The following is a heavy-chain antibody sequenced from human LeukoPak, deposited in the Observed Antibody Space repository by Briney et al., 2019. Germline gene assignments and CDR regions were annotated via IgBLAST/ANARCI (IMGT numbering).Heavy chain of an antibody. Sequence: GGSLRLSCAASGFTFSDYYMSWIRQAPGKGLEWVSYISSSSSYTNYADSVRGRFTISRDNAKNSLYLQMNSLRAEDTAVYYCARDRTRVDYWGQGTLVTVSS. CDR3: ARDRTRVDY. V-gene: IGHV3-11*06. J-gene: IGHJ4*02. CDR2: ISSSSSYT. CDR1: GFTFSDYY.